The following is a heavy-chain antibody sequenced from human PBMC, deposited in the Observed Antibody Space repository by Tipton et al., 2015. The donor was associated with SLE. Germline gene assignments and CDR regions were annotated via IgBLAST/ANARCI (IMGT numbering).Heavy chain of an antibody. CDR1: GDSLSTNY. V-gene: IGHV4-4*07. CDR3: ATNWN. D-gene: IGHD1-1*01. Sequence: TLSLTCTVSGDSLSTNYWNWIRQPAGKGLEWIGRMYGSGSPTHYNPSLESRVTMSVDTSQKQFSLKLTSVTAADTAVYYCATNWNWGQGTMVTVSS. J-gene: IGHJ3*01. CDR2: MYGSGSPT.